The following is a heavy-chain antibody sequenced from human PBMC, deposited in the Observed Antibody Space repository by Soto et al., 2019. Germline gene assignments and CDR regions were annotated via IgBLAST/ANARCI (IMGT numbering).Heavy chain of an antibody. CDR2: IYWDDDK. J-gene: IGHJ5*02. V-gene: IGHV2-5*02. CDR3: AHSNLVLMVYAANWFDP. CDR1: GFSLSTSGVG. Sequence: QITLKESGPTLVKPAQTLTLTCTFSGFSLSTSGVGVGWIRQPPGKALEWLALIYWDDDKRYSPSLKGRLTITKDTSKNQVVLTMTNMDPVDTATYYCAHSNLVLMVYAANWFDPWGQGTLVTVSS. D-gene: IGHD2-8*01.